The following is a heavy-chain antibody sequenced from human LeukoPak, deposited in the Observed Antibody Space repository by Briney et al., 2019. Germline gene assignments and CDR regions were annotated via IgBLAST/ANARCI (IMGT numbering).Heavy chain of an antibody. CDR1: GFTFSSYS. Sequence: GGSLRLSCAASGFTFSSYSMNWVRQAPGKGLEWVSSISSSSSYIYYADSVKGRFTISRDNAKNSLYLQMNSLRAEDTAVYYCASEYKYDSSGANAFDIWGQGTMVTVSS. V-gene: IGHV3-21*04. J-gene: IGHJ3*02. D-gene: IGHD3-22*01. CDR2: ISSSSSYI. CDR3: ASEYKYDSSGANAFDI.